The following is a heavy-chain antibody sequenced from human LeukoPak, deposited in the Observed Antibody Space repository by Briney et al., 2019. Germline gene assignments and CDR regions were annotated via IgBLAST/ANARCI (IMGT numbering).Heavy chain of an antibody. CDR1: GYTFTNYQ. V-gene: IGHV1-46*01. CDR2: INPSGGST. CDR3: ARYGHSPFFDY. Sequence: ASVKVSCKASGYTFTNYQMNWVRQAPGQGLDWMGIINPSGGSTTNAQKFQGRVIMTRDMSTSTVYMELSSLRSEDTAVYFCARYGHSPFFDYWGQGTLVIVS. J-gene: IGHJ4*02. D-gene: IGHD4-17*01.